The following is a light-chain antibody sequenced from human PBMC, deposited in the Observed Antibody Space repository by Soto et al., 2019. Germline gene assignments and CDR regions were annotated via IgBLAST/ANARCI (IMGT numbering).Light chain of an antibody. V-gene: IGKV1-12*01. Sequence: IPMSQSPSSVSASGGDKFTITCRASQGISRWLAWYQQKPGKAPKLLIFAASTLQSGVPSRFSGSGSGTEFTLTIRSLQPEDFATYYCQQLNSYFGQGTRLEI. J-gene: IGKJ5*01. CDR3: QQLNSY. CDR2: AAS. CDR1: QGISRW.